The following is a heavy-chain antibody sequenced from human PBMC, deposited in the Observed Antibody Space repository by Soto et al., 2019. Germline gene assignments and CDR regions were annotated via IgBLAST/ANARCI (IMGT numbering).Heavy chain of an antibody. Sequence: PGGSLLVSCATSVFRFSSFGMRWVGQAPGKGLECVAGISFDGSKNYHVDSVKGRFTLSRDNAENTLYRQMNRLRPEDTAVYYCARVGSRFVWNVKNDAFDIWGPGTKVTVSS. J-gene: IGHJ3*02. D-gene: IGHD3-16*01. CDR1: VFRFSSFG. CDR2: ISFDGSKN. CDR3: ARVGSRFVWNVKNDAFDI. V-gene: IGHV3-30*03.